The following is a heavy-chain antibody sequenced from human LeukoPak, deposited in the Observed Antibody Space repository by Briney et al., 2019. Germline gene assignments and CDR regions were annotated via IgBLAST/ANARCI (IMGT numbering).Heavy chain of an antibody. Sequence: PGGSLRLSCVASGITFSTYAMSWVRQAPGKGLEWVSVISSSGSSTYYADSVKGRFTISRDNLKNTLYLQMNSLRAEDTAVYYCARDDCSTTPCYAYWGQGTLVTVSS. CDR3: ARDDCSTTPCYAY. CDR2: ISSSGSST. V-gene: IGHV3-23*01. D-gene: IGHD2-2*01. J-gene: IGHJ4*02. CDR1: GITFSTYA.